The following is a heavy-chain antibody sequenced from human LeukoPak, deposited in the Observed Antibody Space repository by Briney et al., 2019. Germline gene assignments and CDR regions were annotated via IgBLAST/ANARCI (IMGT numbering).Heavy chain of an antibody. CDR2: IKQDGSEK. V-gene: IGHV3-7*01. Sequence: GGSLRLSCAASGFIFSNYWMSWVRQAPGKGLECVANIKQDGSEKYYVDSVKGRFTLSRDNAKNSLYLQMNSLRAEDTAVYYCASGTLGYWGQGTLVTVSS. CDR1: GFIFSNYW. CDR3: ASGTLGY. D-gene: IGHD1-7*01. J-gene: IGHJ4*02.